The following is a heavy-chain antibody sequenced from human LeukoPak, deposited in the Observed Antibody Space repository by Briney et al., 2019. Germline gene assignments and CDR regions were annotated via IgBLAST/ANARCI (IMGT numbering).Heavy chain of an antibody. J-gene: IGHJ6*03. CDR3: AIGAPYYYYYMDV. V-gene: IGHV1-69*06. D-gene: IGHD3-3*01. Sequence: SVKVSCKASGGTFSSYAVSWVRLTPGQGLEWLGGIIPVFGTTTYAQKFQAKVTITADKSMRTAYMELSSLRSEDTAVYYCAIGAPYYYYYMDVWGKGTTVTVSS. CDR2: IIPVFGTT. CDR1: GGTFSSYA.